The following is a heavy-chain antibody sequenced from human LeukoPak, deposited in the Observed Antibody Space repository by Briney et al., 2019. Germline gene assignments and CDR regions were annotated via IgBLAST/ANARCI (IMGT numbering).Heavy chain of an antibody. J-gene: IGHJ3*02. D-gene: IGHD1-26*01. Sequence: GGSLRLSCEASGFTFTSYGMSWVRQAPGKGLEWVSAISGSGGSTYYADSVKGRLIISRDNSKNMLYLQMNSLRVEDTAVYYCAVAGSGTFDIWGQGTTVTVSS. CDR3: AVAGSGTFDI. V-gene: IGHV3-23*01. CDR2: ISGSGGST. CDR1: GFTFTSYG.